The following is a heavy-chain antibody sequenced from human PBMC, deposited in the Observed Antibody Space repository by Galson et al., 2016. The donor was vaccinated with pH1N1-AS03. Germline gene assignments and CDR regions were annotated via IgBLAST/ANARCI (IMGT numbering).Heavy chain of an antibody. CDR2: INQDGSEK. J-gene: IGHJ1*01. V-gene: IGHV3-7*03. CDR1: GFTSTNYL. Sequence: SLRLSCAVSGFTSTNYLMSWVRQAPGKGLEWVANINQDGSEKYYVDSVKGRFIISRDNAKNSLSLQMNGLRAEDTAVYYFASPLKIWGQGILVTVSS. CDR3: ASPLKI.